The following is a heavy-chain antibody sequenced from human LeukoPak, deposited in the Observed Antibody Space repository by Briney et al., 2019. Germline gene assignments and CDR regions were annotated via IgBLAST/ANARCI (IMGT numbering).Heavy chain of an antibody. D-gene: IGHD2/OR15-2a*01. V-gene: IGHV4-59*08. J-gene: IGHJ3*02. Sequence: SSETLSLTCTVSGGSISNYYWSWIRQPPGEGLEWIGYIYASGATNSNPSLKSRVTISVDKSKNQFSLKLSSVTAADTAAYDCAGHGEGVAYFYSLDNWGQGTVVAVSS. CDR3: AGHGEGVAYFYSLDN. CDR1: GGSISNYY. CDR2: IYASGAT.